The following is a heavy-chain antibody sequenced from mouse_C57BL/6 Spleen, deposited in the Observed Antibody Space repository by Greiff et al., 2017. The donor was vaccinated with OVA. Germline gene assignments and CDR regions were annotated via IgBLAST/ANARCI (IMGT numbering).Heavy chain of an antibody. CDR2: ISSGSSTI. Sequence: EVQRVESGGGLVKPGGSLKLSCAASGFTFSDYGMHWVRQAPEKGLEWVAYISSGSSTIYYADTVKGRFTISRDNAKNTLFLQMTSLRSEDTAMYYCARGYDYDGGYFDYWGQGTTLTVSS. CDR3: ARGYDYDGGYFDY. J-gene: IGHJ2*01. V-gene: IGHV5-17*01. CDR1: GFTFSDYG. D-gene: IGHD2-4*01.